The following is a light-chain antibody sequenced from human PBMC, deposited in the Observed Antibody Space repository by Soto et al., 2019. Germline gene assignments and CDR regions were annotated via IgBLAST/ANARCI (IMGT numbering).Light chain of an antibody. CDR3: QSYDSSLSGYV. CDR2: ANI. CDR1: SSNIGAGYD. Sequence: QSVLTQSPSVSGAPGQRVTISCTGSSSNIGAGYDVHWYQQLPGTAPQLLIFANINRPSGVPDRFSGSKSGTSASLAITELRAEDEADYYCQSYDSSLSGYVFGTGTKVTVL. V-gene: IGLV1-40*01. J-gene: IGLJ1*01.